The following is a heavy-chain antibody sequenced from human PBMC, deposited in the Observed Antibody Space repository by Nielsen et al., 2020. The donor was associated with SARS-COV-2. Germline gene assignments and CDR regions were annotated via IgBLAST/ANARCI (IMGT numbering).Heavy chain of an antibody. Sequence: ASVKVSCKVSKDTLTQLSMHWVRQAPGKGLEWMGEFDPQDGETTYAQKFQGRVTMTEDTSIDTAYLDLSGLTSDDTAVYYCATDSAFGVVIYALAHWGQGTLVTVSS. V-gene: IGHV1-24*01. CDR2: FDPQDGET. CDR1: KDTLTQLS. D-gene: IGHD3-3*01. J-gene: IGHJ4*02. CDR3: ATDSAFGVVIYALAH.